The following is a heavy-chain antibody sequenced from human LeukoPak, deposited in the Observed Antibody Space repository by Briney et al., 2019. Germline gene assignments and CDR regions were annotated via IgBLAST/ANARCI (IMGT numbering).Heavy chain of an antibody. D-gene: IGHD1-26*01. CDR1: GASISNYY. CDR3: ARLGSYHDF. Sequence: SETLSLTCIVSGASISNYYWSWIRQTPEKGLEWMGHIHTSGGSSYYPSLKSRLTMSIDTSRNQLSLKLTSVTAADTALYFCARLGSYHDFWGQGALVTVSS. CDR2: IHTSGGS. V-gene: IGHV4-4*09. J-gene: IGHJ4*02.